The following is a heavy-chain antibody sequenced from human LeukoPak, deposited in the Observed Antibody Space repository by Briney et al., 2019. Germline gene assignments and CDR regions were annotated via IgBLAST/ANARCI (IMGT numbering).Heavy chain of an antibody. Sequence: GSLRLFRSASGFNFSSYSMDLVRQASGKGLEWVSSISGSGGSPHYADSVKGRFTISRDNSKNTLYLQMNSLRAEDTAVYYCATWELLPRYWGQGTLVTVSS. CDR1: GFNFSSYS. J-gene: IGHJ4*02. CDR3: ATWELLPRY. V-gene: IGHV3-23*01. CDR2: ISGSGGSP. D-gene: IGHD1-26*01.